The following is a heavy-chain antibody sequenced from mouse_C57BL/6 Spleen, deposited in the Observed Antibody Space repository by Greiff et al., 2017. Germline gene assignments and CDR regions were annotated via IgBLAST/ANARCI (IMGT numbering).Heavy chain of an antibody. CDR1: GYAFSSYW. Sequence: QVQLKESGAELVKPGASVKISCKASGYAFSSYWMNWVKQRPGKGLEWIGQIYPGDGDTNYNGKFKGKATLTADKSSSTAYMQLSSLTSEDSAVYFCARTSYYSNPFAYWGQGTLVTVSA. D-gene: IGHD2-5*01. V-gene: IGHV1-80*01. J-gene: IGHJ3*01. CDR3: ARTSYYSNPFAY. CDR2: IYPGDGDT.